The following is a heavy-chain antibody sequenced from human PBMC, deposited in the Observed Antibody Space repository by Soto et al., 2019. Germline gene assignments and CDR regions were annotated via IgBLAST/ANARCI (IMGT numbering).Heavy chain of an antibody. CDR1: GGLFSSFA. J-gene: IGHJ4*02. CDR2: IIPVFGTT. D-gene: IGHD3-16*01. CDR3: ARGGGPYVWFNEF. V-gene: IGHV1-69*01. Sequence: QEQLVQSGAEVEKPGSSVKVSCKDSGGLFSSFAISWVRQAPGQGLEWMGGIIPVFGTTNYAQKFQGRVKITADESTNTAYMELSSLTSDDTAMYYCARGGGPYVWFNEFWGQGTQVTVSS.